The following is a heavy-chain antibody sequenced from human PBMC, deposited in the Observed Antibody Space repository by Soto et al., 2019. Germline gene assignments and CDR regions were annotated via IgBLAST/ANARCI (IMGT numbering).Heavy chain of an antibody. CDR1: GYTFTSYD. V-gene: IGHV1-8*01. J-gene: IGHJ5*02. Sequence: QVQLVQSGAEVKKPGASVKVSCKASGYTFTSYDINWVRQATGQGLEWLGWMNPNSGNTGYAQKFQGRVTMTRNSSISTAYMELSSLRSEDTAVYYRASGHGRINWFDPWGQGTLVTVSS. CDR2: MNPNSGNT. D-gene: IGHD4-17*01. CDR3: ASGHGRINWFDP.